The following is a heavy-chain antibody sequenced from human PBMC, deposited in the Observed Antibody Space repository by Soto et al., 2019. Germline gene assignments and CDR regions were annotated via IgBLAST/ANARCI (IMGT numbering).Heavy chain of an antibody. Sequence: GGSLRLSCAASEFTFSHYWMHWVHQAPGKGLVWVSRINSDGSSTNYADSVKGRFTISRDNAKNTLYLQMTSLSVEDRAIYYCVRGKVAAGFDYWGQGT. V-gene: IGHV3-74*01. CDR1: EFTFSHYW. J-gene: IGHJ4*02. CDR3: VRGKVAAGFDY. D-gene: IGHD6-13*01. CDR2: INSDGSST.